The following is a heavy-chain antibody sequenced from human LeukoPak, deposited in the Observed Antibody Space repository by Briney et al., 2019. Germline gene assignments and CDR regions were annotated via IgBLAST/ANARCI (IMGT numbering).Heavy chain of an antibody. J-gene: IGHJ4*02. CDR3: ARQTGSGLFILP. CDR1: GYSISSGYN. D-gene: IGHD3/OR15-3a*01. CDR2: IYHSGRT. V-gene: IGHV4-38-2*02. Sequence: SETLSLTCNVSGYSISSGYNWGWIRQPPGKGLEWIGSIYHSGRTYNNPSLKSRVTISVDTSKNQFSLKVNSVTAADTAVYYCARQTGSGLFILPGGQGTLVTVSS.